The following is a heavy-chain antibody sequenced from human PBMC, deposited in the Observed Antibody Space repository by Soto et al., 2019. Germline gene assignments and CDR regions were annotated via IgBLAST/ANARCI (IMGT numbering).Heavy chain of an antibody. V-gene: IGHV3-21*01. Sequence: EVQLVESGGGLVKPGGSLRLSCAASGFTFSSYSMNWVRQAPGKGLEWVSSISSSSSYIYYADSVKGRFTISRDNAKNSLYLQMNSLRAEDTAVYYCARDGYSSSWPRGRNWFDPWGQGTLVTVSS. CDR1: GFTFSSYS. CDR2: ISSSSSYI. CDR3: ARDGYSSSWPRGRNWFDP. D-gene: IGHD6-13*01. J-gene: IGHJ5*02.